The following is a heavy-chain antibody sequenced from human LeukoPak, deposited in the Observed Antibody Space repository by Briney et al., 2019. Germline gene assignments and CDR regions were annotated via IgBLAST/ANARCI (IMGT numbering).Heavy chain of an antibody. J-gene: IGHJ3*02. CDR1: GGSISSGGYS. D-gene: IGHD6-25*01. CDR3: ARGSRGYASYAFDI. Sequence: SETLSLTCSVSGGSISSGGYSWSWSRQPPGKGLEWIGYIYHSGSTYYNPSLKSRVTISVDRSKNQFSLKLSSVTAADTAVYYCARGSRGYASYAFDIWGQGTMVTVSS. V-gene: IGHV4-30-2*01. CDR2: IYHSGST.